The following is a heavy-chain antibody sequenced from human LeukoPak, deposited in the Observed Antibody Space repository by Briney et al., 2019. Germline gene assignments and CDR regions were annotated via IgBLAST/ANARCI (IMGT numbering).Heavy chain of an antibody. V-gene: IGHV1-69*13. J-gene: IGHJ4*02. CDR2: IIPIFGTA. CDR3: ASSYLYCTNGVCYTVFDY. D-gene: IGHD2-8*01. Sequence: ASVKVSCKASGYTFSGYYMHWVRQAPGQGLEWMGGIIPIFGTANYAQKFQGRVTITADESTSTAYMELSSLRSEDTAVYYCASSYLYCTNGVCYTVFDYWGQGTLVTVSS. CDR1: GYTFSGYY.